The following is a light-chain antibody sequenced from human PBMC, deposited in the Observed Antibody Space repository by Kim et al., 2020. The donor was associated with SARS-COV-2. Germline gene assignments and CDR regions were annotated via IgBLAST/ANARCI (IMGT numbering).Light chain of an antibody. CDR2: SAS. Sequence: GLFGDRVTIPCRARQGIRNDLTWYQQKPGQAPKRLIYSASNLQTGVPSRFSGSGSGTEFTLTISNVPPEDFATYYCLQYTSHVLSFGGGTKVDIK. V-gene: IGKV1-17*02. CDR1: QGIRND. CDR3: LQYTSHVLS. J-gene: IGKJ4*01.